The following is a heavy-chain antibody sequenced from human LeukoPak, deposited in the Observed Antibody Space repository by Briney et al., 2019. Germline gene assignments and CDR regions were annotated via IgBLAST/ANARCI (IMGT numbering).Heavy chain of an antibody. Sequence: GGSLRLSCAASGFTFSSYAMSWVRQAPGKGLEWVSAISGSGGSTYYADSVKGRFTISRDNSKNTLYLQMNSLRAEDTAVYYCAKDGLDYGDFIPFDYWGQGTQVTVSS. CDR2: ISGSGGST. CDR3: AKDGLDYGDFIPFDY. V-gene: IGHV3-23*01. CDR1: GFTFSSYA. J-gene: IGHJ4*02. D-gene: IGHD4-17*01.